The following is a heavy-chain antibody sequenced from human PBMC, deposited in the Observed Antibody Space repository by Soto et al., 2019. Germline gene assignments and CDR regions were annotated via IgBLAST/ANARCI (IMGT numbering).Heavy chain of an antibody. CDR3: ATPAPAAYYYYGMDV. CDR2: IYHSGST. V-gene: IGHV4-38-2*01. J-gene: IGHJ6*02. D-gene: IGHD2-2*01. Sequence: PSETLSLTCAVSGYSISSGYYWGFIRQPPGKGLEWIGSIYHSGSTYYNPSLKSRVTISVDTSKNQFSLKLSSVTAADTAVYYCATPAPAAYYYYGMDVWGQGTTVTVSS. CDR1: GYSISSGYY.